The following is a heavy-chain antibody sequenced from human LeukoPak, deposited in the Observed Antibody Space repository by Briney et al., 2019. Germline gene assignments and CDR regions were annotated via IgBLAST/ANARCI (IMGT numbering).Heavy chain of an antibody. CDR3: VKITSVTGGDC. J-gene: IGHJ4*02. V-gene: IGHV3-64D*09. Sequence: GGSLRLSCSASGFTFSAYAMYWVRQAPGKGLEYVSGISNNGGSSCYADSVKGRFTVSRDNSKTTLYLQMSSLRAEDTAVYYCVKITSVTGGDCWGQGTRLTVSS. CDR1: GFTFSAYA. CDR2: ISNNGGSS. D-gene: IGHD1-1*01.